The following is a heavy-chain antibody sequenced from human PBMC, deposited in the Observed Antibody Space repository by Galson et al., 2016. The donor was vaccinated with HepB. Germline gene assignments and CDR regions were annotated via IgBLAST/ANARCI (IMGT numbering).Heavy chain of an antibody. V-gene: IGHV4-59*01. CDR1: GGSISSYY. D-gene: IGHD3-9*01. J-gene: IGHJ4*02. CDR2: ISYSGSS. Sequence: SETLSLTCTVSGGSISSYYWSWIRQPPGKGLEWVGYISYSGSSSYNPSLESRVTISLDTSKNQFSLKLSSVTAADTAVYYCARGRGPGRHFDWLLLPLVWSYWGQGTLVTVSS. CDR3: ARGRGPGRHFDWLLLPLVWSY.